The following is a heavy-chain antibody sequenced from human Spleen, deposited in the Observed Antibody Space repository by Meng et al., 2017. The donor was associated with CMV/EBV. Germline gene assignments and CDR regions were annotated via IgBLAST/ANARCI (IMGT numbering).Heavy chain of an antibody. V-gene: IGHV1-2*02. CDR1: GYTFPGYY. CDR2: INPNSGGT. D-gene: IGHD2-2*02. J-gene: IGHJ5*02. Sequence: ASVKVSCKASGYTFPGYYMHWVRQAPGQGLEWMGWINPNSGGTNYAQKFQGRVTMTRDTSISTAYMELSRLRSDDTAVYYCARVKYQLLYNYGGINWFDPWGQGTLVTVSS. CDR3: ARVKYQLLYNYGGINWFDP.